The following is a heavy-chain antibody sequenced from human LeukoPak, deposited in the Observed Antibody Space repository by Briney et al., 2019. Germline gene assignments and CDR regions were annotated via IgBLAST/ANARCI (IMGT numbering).Heavy chain of an antibody. Sequence: MPSQTLSLTCTVSGGSISSGGYYWSWIRQHPGKGLEWIGYIYHSGSTYYNPSLKSRVTISVDTSKNQFSLKLSSVTAADTAVYYCARYSSSWYLDAEYFQHWGQGTLVTVSS. CDR1: GGSISSGGYY. J-gene: IGHJ1*01. D-gene: IGHD6-13*01. CDR3: ARYSSSWYLDAEYFQH. CDR2: IYHSGST. V-gene: IGHV4-31*03.